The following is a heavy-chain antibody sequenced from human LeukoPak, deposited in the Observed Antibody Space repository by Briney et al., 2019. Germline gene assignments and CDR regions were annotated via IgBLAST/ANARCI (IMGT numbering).Heavy chain of an antibody. Sequence: PGGSLRLSCAASGVTLSDHHMDWVRQAPGKGLEWVGRTRNKARGYTTEYAASVKGRFTISRDDSKNTLYLQMNSLKIEDTAVYYCTTGPFDYYGSASYLANGMDVWGQGTTVTVSS. CDR2: TRNKARGYTT. V-gene: IGHV3-72*01. CDR1: GVTLSDHH. D-gene: IGHD3-10*01. J-gene: IGHJ6*02. CDR3: TTGPFDYYGSASYLANGMDV.